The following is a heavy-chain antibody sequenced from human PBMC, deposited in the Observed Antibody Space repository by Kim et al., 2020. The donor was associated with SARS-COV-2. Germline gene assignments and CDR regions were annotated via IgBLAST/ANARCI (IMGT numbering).Heavy chain of an antibody. D-gene: IGHD2-8*01. Sequence: TYCGDSVKGRFTISRDNSKNTLYLEMNSLRAEDTAVYYCAKDGEGGVFDIWGQGAMVTVSS. CDR3: AKDGEGGVFDI. V-gene: IGHV3-NL1*01. CDR2: T. J-gene: IGHJ3*02.